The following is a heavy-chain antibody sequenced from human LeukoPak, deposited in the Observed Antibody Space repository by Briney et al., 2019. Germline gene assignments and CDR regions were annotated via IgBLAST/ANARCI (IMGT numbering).Heavy chain of an antibody. V-gene: IGHV4-39*01. CDR3: ARLSYGSGSHYKFYFDF. D-gene: IGHD3-10*01. J-gene: IGHJ4*01. CDR2: IYYSGNS. Sequence: AETRTLTCTVSGGSISSGSHYWGWIRQPPGKELEWIGNIYYSGNSYYNPSLKSRVTISVDASKNQFSLNLSSVTAADTAVYYCARLSYGSGSHYKFYFDFWEQGTVATVSA. CDR1: GGSISSGSHY.